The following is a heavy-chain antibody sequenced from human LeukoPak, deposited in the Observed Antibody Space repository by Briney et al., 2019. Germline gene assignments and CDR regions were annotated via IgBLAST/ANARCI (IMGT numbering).Heavy chain of an antibody. CDR1: GYHFTSYW. Sequence: GESLKISRKGSGYHFTSYWIGWVRPVPGKGLEWMGIIYPGDYDTRYSPSFQGQVTISADKSISTAYLQWSSLKASDTAMYYCFRSGTLRFDYWGQGTLVTVSS. CDR2: IYPGDYDT. V-gene: IGHV5-51*06. J-gene: IGHJ4*02. CDR3: FRSGTLRFDY. D-gene: IGHD1-1*01.